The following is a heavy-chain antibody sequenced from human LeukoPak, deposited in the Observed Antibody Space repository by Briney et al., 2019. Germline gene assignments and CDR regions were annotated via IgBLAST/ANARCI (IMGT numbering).Heavy chain of an antibody. CDR3: ARDPTDDGDYPQLPY. Sequence: GGSLRLSCAASGFTFSSYSMNWVRQAPGKGLEWVSSISSSSSYIYYADSVKGRFTISRDNAKNSLYLQMNSLRAEDTAVYYCARDPTDDGDYPQLPYWGQGTLVTGSS. J-gene: IGHJ4*02. D-gene: IGHD4-17*01. CDR1: GFTFSSYS. CDR2: ISSSSSYI. V-gene: IGHV3-21*01.